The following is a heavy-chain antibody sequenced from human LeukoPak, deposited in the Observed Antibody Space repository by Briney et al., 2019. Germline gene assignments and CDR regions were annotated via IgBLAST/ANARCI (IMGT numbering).Heavy chain of an antibody. V-gene: IGHV3-7*01. D-gene: IGHD7-27*01. CDR3: AITGSLRYFDY. CDR2: IKTDGSEK. J-gene: IGHJ4*02. CDR1: GFSFSSYW. Sequence: GGSPRLSCAVSGFSFSSYWMSWVRQAPGKGLECVANIKTDGSEKYYLDSVKGRFTISRDNAKNSLYLQMNSLRAEDTAVYYCAITGSLRYFDYWGQGTLVTVSS.